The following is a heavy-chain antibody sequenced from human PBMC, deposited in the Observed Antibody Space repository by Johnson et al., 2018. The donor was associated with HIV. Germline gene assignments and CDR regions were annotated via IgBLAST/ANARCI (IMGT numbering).Heavy chain of an antibody. D-gene: IGHD5/OR15-5a*01. CDR2: ITTAGDT. Sequence: MLLVESGGGVVRPGGSLRLSCAASGFTFSSYDMHWVRQATGKGLEWVSGITTAGDTYYPGSVKGRFTIFRENVKNSLYLQMNSLRAGDTAVYYCARGVLAFDIWGQGTMVTVSS. V-gene: IGHV3-13*01. J-gene: IGHJ3*02. CDR3: ARGVLAFDI. CDR1: GFTFSSYD.